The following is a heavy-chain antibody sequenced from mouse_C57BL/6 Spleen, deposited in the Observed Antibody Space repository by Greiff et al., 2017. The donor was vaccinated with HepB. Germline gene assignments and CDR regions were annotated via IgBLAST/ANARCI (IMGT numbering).Heavy chain of an antibody. CDR3: ARQGITTVVATDYYFDY. J-gene: IGHJ2*01. CDR2: ISGGGGNT. CDR1: GFTFSSYT. V-gene: IGHV5-9*01. D-gene: IGHD1-1*01. Sequence: EVQGVESGGGLVKPGGSLKLSCAASGFTFSSYTMSWVRQTPEKRLEWVATISGGGGNTYYPDSVKGRFTISRDNAKNTLYLQMSSLRSEDTALYYCARQGITTVVATDYYFDYWGQGTTLTVSS.